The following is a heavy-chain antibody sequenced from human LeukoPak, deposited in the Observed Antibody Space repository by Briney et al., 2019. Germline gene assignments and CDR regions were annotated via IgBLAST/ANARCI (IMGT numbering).Heavy chain of an antibody. Sequence: GSLRLSCAASGFPFSSYAMSWVRQAPGKGLEWVSAISSGGGNTDYADSVKGRFIISRDNSKNTVFLQMNSLRAEDTGVYYCANRISGSSSWGQGTLVTVSS. CDR3: ANRISGSSS. CDR1: GFPFSSYA. CDR2: ISSGGGNT. D-gene: IGHD1-26*01. V-gene: IGHV3-23*01. J-gene: IGHJ5*02.